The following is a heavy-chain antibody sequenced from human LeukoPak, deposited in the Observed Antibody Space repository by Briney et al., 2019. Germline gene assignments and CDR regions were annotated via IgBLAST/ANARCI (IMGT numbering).Heavy chain of an antibody. D-gene: IGHD4-17*01. J-gene: IGHJ6*03. Sequence: GGSLRLSCAASGLTFINYAMNWVRQAPGKGLEWVSVISDSGGSTLYADSVKGRFTVSRDNSKNTLYLQMNSLRVEDTAVYYCAYTTDYYYYMDVWGKGTTVTVSS. CDR3: AYTTDYYYYMDV. V-gene: IGHV3-23*01. CDR2: ISDSGGST. CDR1: GLTFINYA.